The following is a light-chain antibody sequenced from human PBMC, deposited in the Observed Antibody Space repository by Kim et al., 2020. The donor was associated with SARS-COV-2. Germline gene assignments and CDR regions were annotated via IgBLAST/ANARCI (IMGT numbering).Light chain of an antibody. J-gene: IGKJ2*01. Sequence: EIVMTQSPATLSVSPGERATLSCRASQSVSTNLAWYQLQPGRSPRLLIYGASTRAAGIPARFSGSGSGTEFTLTISSLQSEDFALYYCHQYNDWPPGDTFGQGTKLDIK. CDR1: QSVSTN. CDR3: HQYNDWPPGDT. V-gene: IGKV3-15*01. CDR2: GAS.